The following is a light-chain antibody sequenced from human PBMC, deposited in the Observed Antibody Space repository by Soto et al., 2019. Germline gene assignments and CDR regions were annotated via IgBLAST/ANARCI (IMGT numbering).Light chain of an antibody. Sequence: DIQMTQSPSSLAASVGDRLTITCRASQSISNYLNWYQQKPGKAPRLLIYAAYTLQSGVPSRFSDSGSVTDFTLTISSLQPEDFATYYCQQSYSTPPTFGQGTKVDFK. CDR2: AAY. CDR3: QQSYSTPPT. CDR1: QSISNY. V-gene: IGKV1-39*01. J-gene: IGKJ1*01.